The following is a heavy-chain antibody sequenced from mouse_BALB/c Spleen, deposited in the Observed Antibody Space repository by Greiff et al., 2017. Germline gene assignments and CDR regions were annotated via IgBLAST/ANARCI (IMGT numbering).Heavy chain of an antibody. D-gene: IGHD2-1*01. CDR1: GFTFSSYA. CDR3: ARSFYYGNYEGYYYAMDY. J-gene: IGHJ4*01. CDR2: ISSGGST. Sequence: EVKVVESGGGLVKPGGSLKLSCAASGFTFSSYAMSWVRQTPEKRLEWVASISSGGSTYYPDSVKGRFTISRDNARNILYLQMSSLRSEDTAMYYCARSFYYGNYEGYYYAMDYWGQGTSVTVSS. V-gene: IGHV5-6-5*01.